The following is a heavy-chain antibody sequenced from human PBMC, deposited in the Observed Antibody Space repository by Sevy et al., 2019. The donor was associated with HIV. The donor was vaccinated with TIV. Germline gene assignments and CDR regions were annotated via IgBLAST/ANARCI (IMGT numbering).Heavy chain of an antibody. Sequence: GGSLRLSCSASGFTFSSYAMHWVRQAPGKGLEYVSAISSNGGSTYYADSVKGRFTISGDNSKNTLYLQMSSLRAEDTAVYYCVKDEESSSWYGDYYYYYYMDVWGKGTTVTVSS. D-gene: IGHD6-13*01. CDR1: GFTFSSYA. J-gene: IGHJ6*03. CDR3: VKDEESSSWYGDYYYYYYMDV. CDR2: ISSNGGST. V-gene: IGHV3-64D*06.